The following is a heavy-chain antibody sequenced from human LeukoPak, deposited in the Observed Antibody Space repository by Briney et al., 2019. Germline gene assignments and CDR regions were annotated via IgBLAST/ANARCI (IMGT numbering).Heavy chain of an antibody. CDR3: ARLKYDILTGYYADY. Sequence: PSETLSLTCTVSGGSISSYYWSWIRQPPGKGLEWIGYIYYSGSTNYNPSLKSRVTISVDTSKNQFSLKLSSVTAADTAVYYCARLKYDILTGYYADYWGQGTLVTVSS. D-gene: IGHD3-9*01. J-gene: IGHJ4*02. CDR1: GGSISSYY. V-gene: IGHV4-59*08. CDR2: IYYSGST.